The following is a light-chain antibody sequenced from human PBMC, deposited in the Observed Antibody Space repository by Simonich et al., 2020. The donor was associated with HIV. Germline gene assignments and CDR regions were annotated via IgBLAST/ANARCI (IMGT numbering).Light chain of an antibody. CDR3: QQRSNYPIT. J-gene: IGKJ5*01. Sequence: EIVLTQSPATLSLSPGERATLSCRASQSVSSYLAWYQQKPGQALRLLIYDAYNRAPGIPARFSGSGAGTDFTLTISSLEPEDFAVYYCQQRSNYPITFGQGTRLEIK. CDR1: QSVSSY. CDR2: DAY. V-gene: IGKV3-11*01.